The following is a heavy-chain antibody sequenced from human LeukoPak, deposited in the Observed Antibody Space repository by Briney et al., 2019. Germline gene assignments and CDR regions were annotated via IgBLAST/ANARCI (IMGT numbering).Heavy chain of an antibody. CDR3: ARDLTYYYDSSGYNTPAF. V-gene: IGHV1-2*04. CDR2: INPNSGGT. CDR1: GYTFTGYY. Sequence: ASVKVSCKASGYTFTGYYMHWVRQAPGQGLEWMGWINPNSGGTNYAQKFQGWVTMTRDTSISTAYMELSRLRSDDTAVYYCARDLTYYYDSSGYNTPAFWGQGTLVTVSS. J-gene: IGHJ4*02. D-gene: IGHD3-22*01.